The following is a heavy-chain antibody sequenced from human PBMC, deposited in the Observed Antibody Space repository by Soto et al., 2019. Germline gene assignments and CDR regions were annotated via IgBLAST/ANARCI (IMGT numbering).Heavy chain of an antibody. V-gene: IGHV3-11*05. D-gene: IGHD6-13*01. CDR1: GFTFSDYY. CDR2: IDSSSSYT. J-gene: IGHJ2*01. CDR3: ARIIAAAGGRRYFDL. Sequence: QVQLVESGGGLVKPGGSLRLSCAASGFTFSDYYMSWIRQAPGKGLEWVSYIDSSSSYTNYADSVKGRCTISRDNAKPSLYLQMNSPRAEATAVYYCARIIAAAGGRRYFDLWGRGTLVTVSS.